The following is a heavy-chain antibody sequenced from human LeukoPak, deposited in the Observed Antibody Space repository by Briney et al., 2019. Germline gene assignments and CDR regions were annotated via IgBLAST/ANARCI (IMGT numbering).Heavy chain of an antibody. CDR3: AGTSGWYIYHFDF. CDR2: IYYDGRT. CDR1: GGSVSSGDYY. V-gene: IGHV4-61*08. D-gene: IGHD6-19*01. Sequence: SETLSLTCTVPGGSVSSGDYYWTWIRQPPGKGLEWIGYIYYDGRTDYNPSLKSRVTISLDTSENQFSLKLSSVTAADTAVYFCAGTSGWYIYHFDFWGQGTLVTVSS. J-gene: IGHJ4*02.